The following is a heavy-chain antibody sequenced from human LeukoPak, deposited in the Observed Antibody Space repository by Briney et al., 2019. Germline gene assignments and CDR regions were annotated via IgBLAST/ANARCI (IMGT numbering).Heavy chain of an antibody. J-gene: IGHJ4*02. Sequence: PSETLSLTCTVSGGSISTYYWTWLRQPPGKRLEWIGYIYYSGSTNYNPSLKSRVTISVDTSKNQFSLKLNSVTAADTAVYYCARVVTLAGSRYFDYWGRGTLATVSS. D-gene: IGHD6-19*01. CDR1: GGSISTYY. CDR3: ARVVTLAGSRYFDY. V-gene: IGHV4-59*01. CDR2: IYYSGST.